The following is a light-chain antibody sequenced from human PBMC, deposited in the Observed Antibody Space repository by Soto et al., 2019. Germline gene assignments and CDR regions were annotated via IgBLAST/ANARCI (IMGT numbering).Light chain of an antibody. J-gene: IGKJ1*01. CDR1: QSVASRN. CDR3: QHFGNSLWT. V-gene: IGKV3-20*01. CDR2: GTS. Sequence: EIVLTQSPGTLSLSPGERATLSCRASQSVASRNLAWYQQRSGQAPRLLICGTSSRAIHTPDRFSGSGSGTDFTLTISDLEPEDFAVYFCQHFGNSLWTFGQGTKVDIK.